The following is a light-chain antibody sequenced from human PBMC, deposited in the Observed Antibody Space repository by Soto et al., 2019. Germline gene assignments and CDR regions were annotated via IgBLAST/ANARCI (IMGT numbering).Light chain of an antibody. V-gene: IGKV3-20*01. CDR1: QSVSSSY. J-gene: IGKJ1*01. Sequence: EIVLTQSPGTLSLSPGERATLSCRASQSVSSSYLAWYQQKPGQAPRLLIYDASTRATGNPDRISGSGSGIDFTLTISRLEPEDFAVYYCQQYGSSPWTFGQGTRVEIK. CDR2: DAS. CDR3: QQYGSSPWT.